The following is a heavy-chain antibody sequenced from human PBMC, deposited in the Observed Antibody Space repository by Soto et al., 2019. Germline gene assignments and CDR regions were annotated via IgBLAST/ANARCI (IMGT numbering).Heavy chain of an antibody. V-gene: IGHV3-23*01. D-gene: IGHD3-10*01. CDR2: ISGSGGST. Sequence: GGSLRLSCAASGFTFSSYAMSWVRQAPGKGLEWVSAISGSGGSTYYADSVKGRFTISRDNSKNTLYLQMNSLRAEDTAVYYCAGGSGSYYNESPLDYWGQGTLVTVSS. J-gene: IGHJ4*02. CDR3: AGGSGSYYNESPLDY. CDR1: GFTFSSYA.